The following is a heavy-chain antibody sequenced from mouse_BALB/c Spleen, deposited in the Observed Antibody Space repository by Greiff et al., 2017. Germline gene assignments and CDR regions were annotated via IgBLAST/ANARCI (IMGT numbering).Heavy chain of an antibody. D-gene: IGHD2-10*02. J-gene: IGHJ3*01. V-gene: IGHV5-17*02. CDR3: ARDPYGPDGTWFAY. Sequence: EVQLVESGGGLVQPGGSRKLSCAASGFTFSSFGMHWVRQAPEKGLEWVAYISSGSSTIYYADTVKGRFTISRDNPKNTLFLQMTSLRSEDTAMYYCARDPYGPDGTWFAYWGQGTLVTVSA. CDR2: ISSGSSTI. CDR1: GFTFSSFG.